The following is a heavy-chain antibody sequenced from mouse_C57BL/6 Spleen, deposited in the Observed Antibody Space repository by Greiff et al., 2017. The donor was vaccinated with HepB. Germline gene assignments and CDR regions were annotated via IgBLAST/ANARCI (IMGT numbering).Heavy chain of an antibody. CDR1: GYSITSGYY. Sequence: EVKLLESGPGLVKPSQSLSLTCSVTGYSITSGYYWNWIRQFPGNKLEWMGYISYDGSNNYNPSLKNRISITRDTSKNQFFLKLNSVTTEDTATYYCARDHDGYEGAMDYWGQGTSVTVSS. CDR3: ARDHDGYEGAMDY. V-gene: IGHV3-6*01. J-gene: IGHJ4*01. CDR2: ISYDGSN. D-gene: IGHD2-3*01.